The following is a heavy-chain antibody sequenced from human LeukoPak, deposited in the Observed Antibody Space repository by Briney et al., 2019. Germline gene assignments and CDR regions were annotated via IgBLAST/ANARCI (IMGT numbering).Heavy chain of an antibody. V-gene: IGHV1-18*01. D-gene: IGHD3-22*01. CDR1: GYTFSSYS. Sequence: ASVKVSCKASGYTFSSYSISWMRQAPGQGLEWMGWISAYNCDTNYAQKFQGRVTLTTDTSTRTAYMELSALRSDDTAVYFCARPLPYYYDSSGRYAFDVWGQGTMVTVSS. CDR2: ISAYNCDT. J-gene: IGHJ3*01. CDR3: ARPLPYYYDSSGRYAFDV.